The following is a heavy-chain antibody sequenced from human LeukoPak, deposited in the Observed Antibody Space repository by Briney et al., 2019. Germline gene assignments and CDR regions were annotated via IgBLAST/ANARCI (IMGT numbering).Heavy chain of an antibody. CDR3: AKDREGTIADYFDY. V-gene: IGHV3-23*01. J-gene: IGHJ4*02. D-gene: IGHD1-7*01. Sequence: GGSLRLSCAASGFTFSSYAMSWVAQAPGKGLEWVSSISGSGGSTYYADSVKGRFTISRDNSKNTLYLQMNSLRGEDTAVYYCAKDREGTIADYFDYWGQGTLVTVSS. CDR2: ISGSGGST. CDR1: GFTFSSYA.